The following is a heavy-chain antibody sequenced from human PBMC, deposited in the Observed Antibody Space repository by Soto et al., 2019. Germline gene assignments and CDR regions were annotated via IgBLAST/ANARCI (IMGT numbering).Heavy chain of an antibody. CDR2: IYSGGST. J-gene: IGHJ6*02. Sequence: GGSLRLSCAASGFTVSSNYMSWVRQAPGKGLEWVSVIYSGGSTYYADSVKGRFTISRHNSKNTLYLQMNSLRAEDTAVYYCARELSAPYYYDSSGYYYYYYGMDVWGQGTTVTVSS. D-gene: IGHD3-22*01. CDR3: ARELSAPYYYDSSGYYYYYYGMDV. V-gene: IGHV3-53*04. CDR1: GFTVSSNY.